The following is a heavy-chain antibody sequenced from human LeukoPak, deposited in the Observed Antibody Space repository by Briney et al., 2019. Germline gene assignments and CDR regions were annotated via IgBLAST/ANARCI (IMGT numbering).Heavy chain of an antibody. CDR2: IYYGGNT. J-gene: IGHJ4*02. V-gene: IGHV4-39*01. D-gene: IGHD6-13*01. Sequence: PSETLSLTCTVSGGSISSSTSFWGWIRQPPGKGLEWIATIYYGGNTYYTPSLQSRVTISVDTSKNQFSLKLSSVTAADTGVYYCARHQRPAAGGGLFFDYWGQGTLVTVSS. CDR3: ARHQRPAAGGGLFFDY. CDR1: GGSISSSTSF.